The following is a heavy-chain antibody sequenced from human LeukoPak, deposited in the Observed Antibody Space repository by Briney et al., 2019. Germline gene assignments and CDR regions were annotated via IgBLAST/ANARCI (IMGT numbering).Heavy chain of an antibody. Sequence: GGSLTLSCTASGFTFSGYSMNWVRQAPGRGLEWVSYISSSGGTIYYADSVKGQFTISRDNAMNSLYLQMNSLRAEDTAVYYCARSRATYAFDIWGPGTMVTVSS. J-gene: IGHJ3*02. D-gene: IGHD5-12*01. CDR3: ARSRATYAFDI. CDR2: ISSSGGTI. CDR1: GFTFSGYS. V-gene: IGHV3-48*01.